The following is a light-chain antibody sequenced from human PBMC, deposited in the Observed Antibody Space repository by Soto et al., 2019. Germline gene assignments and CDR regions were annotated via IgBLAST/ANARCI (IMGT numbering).Light chain of an antibody. CDR3: SSYTSSSAPYV. CDR2: DVI. J-gene: IGLJ1*01. Sequence: QSVLTQPASVSGSPGQSITISCTGTSSDVCGYNYVSWYQQHPGTAPKLMIFDVINRPSGVSNRFSGSKSGNTASLTISGLQAEDEADYYCSSYTSSSAPYVFGTGTKVTV. V-gene: IGLV2-14*03. CDR1: SSDVCGYNY.